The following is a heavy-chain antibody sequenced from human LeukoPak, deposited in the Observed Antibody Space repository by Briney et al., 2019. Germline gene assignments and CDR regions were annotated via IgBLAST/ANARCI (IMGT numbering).Heavy chain of an antibody. D-gene: IGHD1-26*01. CDR3: AKRGAEVGTTVAPGDY. CDR1: GFTFSNE. CDR2: ISGNGYP. Sequence: GGSLRLSCAASGFTFSNEMNWVRQAPGKGLEWVSAISGNGYPYYADSVKGRFTISRDNSKNTLYLQMNSLRAEDTAVYYCAKRGAEVGTTVAPGDYWGQGTLLTVSS. V-gene: IGHV3-23*01. J-gene: IGHJ4*02.